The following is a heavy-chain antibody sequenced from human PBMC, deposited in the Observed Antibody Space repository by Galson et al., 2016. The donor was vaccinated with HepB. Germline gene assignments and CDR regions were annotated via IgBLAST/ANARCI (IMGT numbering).Heavy chain of an antibody. Sequence: SETLSLTCAVYGGSFSGYYWSWIRQPPGKGLEWIGEINHSGSTNSNPSLKSRVTMSVDTSQNQFSLKLSSVTAADTAGYYCARGYSSGPMIYYYGMDVWSQGTTVPFS. V-gene: IGHV4-34*01. CDR1: GGSFSGYY. CDR2: INHSGST. J-gene: IGHJ6*02. D-gene: IGHD6-19*01. CDR3: ARGYSSGPMIYYYGMDV.